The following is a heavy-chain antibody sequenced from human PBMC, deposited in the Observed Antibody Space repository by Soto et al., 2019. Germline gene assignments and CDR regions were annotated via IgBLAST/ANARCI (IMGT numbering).Heavy chain of an antibody. J-gene: IGHJ3*02. CDR2: TYYRSKWYN. CDR3: ARERYGDYGRGTFDI. Sequence: PSQTLSLTCAISGDSVSNNSTAWNWIRQSPSRGLEWLGRTYYRSKWYNDYAVSVKSRVIINPDTSKNQFSLQLNSVTPEDTAVYYCARERYGDYGRGTFDIWRQGTMATVSS. D-gene: IGHD4-17*01. CDR1: GDSVSNNSTA. V-gene: IGHV6-1*01.